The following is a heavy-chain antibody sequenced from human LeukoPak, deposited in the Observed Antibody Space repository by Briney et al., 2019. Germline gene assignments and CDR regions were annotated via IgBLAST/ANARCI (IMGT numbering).Heavy chain of an antibody. CDR1: GGSISSGGYY. CDR2: IYYSGST. Sequence: PSETLSLTCTVSGGSISSGGYYWSWIRQHPGKGLEWIGYIYYSGSTYYNPSLKSRVTISVDTSKNQFSLKLSSVTAADTAVYYCARSYDFWVGKPTPTENYFDYWGQGNLVTVSS. J-gene: IGHJ4*02. V-gene: IGHV4-31*03. CDR3: ARSYDFWVGKPTPTENYFDY. D-gene: IGHD3-3*01.